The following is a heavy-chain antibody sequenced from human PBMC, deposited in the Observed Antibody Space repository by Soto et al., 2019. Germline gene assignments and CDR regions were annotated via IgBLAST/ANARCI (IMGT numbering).Heavy chain of an antibody. Sequence: SVKVSCKASGGTFSSYAISWVRQAPGQGLEWMGGIIPIFGTANYAQKFQGRVTITADESTSTAYMELSSLRSEDTAVYYCARAHTIFGVVIIGWGAFDIWGQGTMVTVS. V-gene: IGHV1-69*13. J-gene: IGHJ3*02. CDR1: GGTFSSYA. CDR3: ARAHTIFGVVIIGWGAFDI. D-gene: IGHD3-3*01. CDR2: IIPIFGTA.